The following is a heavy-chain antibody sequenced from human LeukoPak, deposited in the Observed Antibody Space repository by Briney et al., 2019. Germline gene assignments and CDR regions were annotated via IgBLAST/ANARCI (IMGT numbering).Heavy chain of an antibody. CDR1: GFIFNHHA. J-gene: IGHJ4*02. D-gene: IGHD4-11*01. V-gene: IGHV3-33*06. CDR2: IWSDKSNR. CDR3: AKDAQRGFDYSNSLEY. Sequence: GGCLRLSCAASGFIFNHHAMHWVRQAPGKGLEWVAVIWSDKSNRFYGDSVRGRFTISRDDSRKTVYLQMERMAAEDTAIYYCAKDAQRGFDYSNSLEYWGQGALVTVAS.